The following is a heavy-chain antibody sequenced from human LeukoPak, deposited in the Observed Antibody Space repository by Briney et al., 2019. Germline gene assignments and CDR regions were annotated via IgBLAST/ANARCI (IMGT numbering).Heavy chain of an antibody. CDR2: IQTAGDT. CDR1: GFTFSNFD. J-gene: IGHJ3*02. Sequence: PGGSLRLSCAASGFTFSNFDMHWVRQVPGKGLEWVALIQTAGDTYYPASVKGRFTISRENAKNSFYLQMNSLRAEDTAVYYCARDSRPGYGGAHDIWGPGTMVTVSS. CDR3: ARDSRPGYGGAHDI. V-gene: IGHV3-13*01. D-gene: IGHD5-12*01.